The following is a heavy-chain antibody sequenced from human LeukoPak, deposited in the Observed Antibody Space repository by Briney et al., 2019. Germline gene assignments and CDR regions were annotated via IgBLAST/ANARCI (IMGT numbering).Heavy chain of an antibody. Sequence: WASVKVSCKASGGTFSSYAISWVRQAPGQGLEWMGGIIPIFGTANYAQKFQGRVTITTDESTSTAYMELSSLSSEETAVYYCARSGVGSGSYVDYWGQGTLVTVSS. CDR3: ARSGVGSGSYVDY. V-gene: IGHV1-69*05. D-gene: IGHD3-10*01. CDR1: GGTFSSYA. CDR2: IIPIFGTA. J-gene: IGHJ4*02.